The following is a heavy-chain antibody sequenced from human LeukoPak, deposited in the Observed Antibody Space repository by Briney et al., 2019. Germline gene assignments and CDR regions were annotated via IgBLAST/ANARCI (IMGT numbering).Heavy chain of an antibody. J-gene: IGHJ5*02. Sequence: GGSLRLSCTASGFTFSSYALSWVRQAPGKGLEWVANIKQDGSEKYYVDSVKGRFTISRDNAKNSLYLQMNSLRAEDTAVYYCAKVRSRPNWFDPWGQGTLVTVSS. CDR3: AKVRSRPNWFDP. CDR2: IKQDGSEK. CDR1: GFTFSSYA. V-gene: IGHV3-7*04.